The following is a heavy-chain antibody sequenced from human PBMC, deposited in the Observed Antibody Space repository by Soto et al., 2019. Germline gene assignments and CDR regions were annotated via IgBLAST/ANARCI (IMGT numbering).Heavy chain of an antibody. D-gene: IGHD6-13*01. J-gene: IGHJ5*02. Sequence: QITLKESGPTVVKPTQTLTLTCTFSGFSLSTSGVGVGWIRQPPGKALEWLALLYWDDDKRYSPSLKTRLTIIKDAPRNQVVLTMTNIDPVDTATYYCAFRQEYRGSWVSGWFDPWGQGTLVTVSS. CDR2: LYWDDDK. CDR1: GFSLSTSGVG. V-gene: IGHV2-5*02. CDR3: AFRQEYRGSWVSGWFDP.